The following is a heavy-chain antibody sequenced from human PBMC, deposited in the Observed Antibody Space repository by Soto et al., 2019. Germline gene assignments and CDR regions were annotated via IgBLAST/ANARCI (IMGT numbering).Heavy chain of an antibody. CDR1: GFTFNSYV. V-gene: IGHV3-23*01. CDR2: ISRSGRGSA. Sequence: EVQLLESGGALVQPGGSLRLSCAASGFTFNSYVMTWVRQAPGEGLEWVSSISRSGRGSAYYADSVKGRFNIFRDNSENTLFLQMNNLRDEDTALYYCARGRYLDSSDYWVANLPFDHWGLGTLVTVSS. CDR3: ARGRYLDSSDYWVANLPFDH. D-gene: IGHD3-22*01. J-gene: IGHJ4*02.